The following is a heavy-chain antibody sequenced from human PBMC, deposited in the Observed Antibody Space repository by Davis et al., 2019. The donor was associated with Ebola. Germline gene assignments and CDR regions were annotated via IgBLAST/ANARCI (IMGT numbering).Heavy chain of an antibody. J-gene: IGHJ4*02. CDR3: ARGEGQYQLLFSYYFDY. D-gene: IGHD2-2*01. Sequence: SVKGRFTISRDNAKNSLYLQMNSLRAEDTAVYYCARGEGQYQLLFSYYFDYWGQGTLVTVAP. V-gene: IGHV3-11*06.